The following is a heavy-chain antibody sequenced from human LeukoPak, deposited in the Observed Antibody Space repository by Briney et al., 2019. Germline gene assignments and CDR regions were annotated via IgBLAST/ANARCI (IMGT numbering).Heavy chain of an antibody. V-gene: IGHV3-30*02. CDR3: ARQNYDFWSGYYKEGTFDY. CDR1: GFTFNNYG. CDR2: IQYDVSNK. D-gene: IGHD3-3*01. Sequence: GGSLRLSCVASGFTFNNYGMHWVRQAPGKGLEWVAFIQYDVSNKYYADSVKGQFTVSRDNAKNSLYPQMNSLRVEDTAVYYCARQNYDFWSGYYKEGTFDYWGQGTLVTVSS. J-gene: IGHJ4*02.